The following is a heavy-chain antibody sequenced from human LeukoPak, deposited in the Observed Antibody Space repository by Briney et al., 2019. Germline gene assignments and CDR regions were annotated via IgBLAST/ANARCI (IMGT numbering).Heavy chain of an antibody. J-gene: IGHJ4*02. V-gene: IGHV1-2*02. CDR3: ARGLRVAAAGLYYFDY. CDR1: GYTFTGYY. Sequence: ASVKVSCKASGYTFTGYYMHWVRQAPGQGLEWMGWINPNSGGTNYAQKFQGRVTITRNTSISTAYMELSSLRSEDTAVYYCARGLRVAAAGLYYFDYWGQGTLVTVSS. D-gene: IGHD6-13*01. CDR2: INPNSGGT.